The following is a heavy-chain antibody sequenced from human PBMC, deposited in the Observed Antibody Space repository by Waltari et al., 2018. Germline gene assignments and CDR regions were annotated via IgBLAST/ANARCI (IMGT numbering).Heavy chain of an antibody. CDR3: AKDFSSGWYRRYYMDV. CDR1: GCTFGCSG. V-gene: IGHV3-30*02. J-gene: IGHJ6*03. CDR2: IRYDGSNK. Sequence: QVQLVESGGGGVQPGGSLRLSWAAAGCTFGCSGLHWVRRAPGKGLEWVAFIRYDGSNKYYADSVKGRFTISRDNSKNTLYLQMNSLRAEDTAVYYCAKDFSSGWYRRYYMDVWGKGTTVTVSS. D-gene: IGHD6-19*01.